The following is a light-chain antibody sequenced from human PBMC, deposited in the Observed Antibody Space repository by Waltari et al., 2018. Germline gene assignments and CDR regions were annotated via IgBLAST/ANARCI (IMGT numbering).Light chain of an antibody. Sequence: SYELTQPPSVSVSPGQTASITCSGDKLGDRYVSWYQQKPGQSPVLAIYQHSKRPSRIPGRFSGSNAGNTATLTISWTQAMDEADYYCQAWDTKVFGGGTKLTVL. CDR2: QHS. J-gene: IGLJ2*01. CDR1: KLGDRY. CDR3: QAWDTKV. V-gene: IGLV3-1*01.